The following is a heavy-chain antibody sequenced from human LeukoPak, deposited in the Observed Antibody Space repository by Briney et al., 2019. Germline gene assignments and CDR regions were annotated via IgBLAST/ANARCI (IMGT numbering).Heavy chain of an antibody. D-gene: IGHD4-4*01. Sequence: SETLSLTCTVSGGSISSGGYYWSWIRQPPGKGLEWIGYIYHSGSTYYNPSLKSRVTISVDRSKNQFSLKLSSVTAADTAVYYCARARLQYKYFDYWGQGTLVTVSS. J-gene: IGHJ4*02. CDR3: ARARLQYKYFDY. V-gene: IGHV4-30-2*01. CDR2: IYHSGST. CDR1: GGSISSGGYY.